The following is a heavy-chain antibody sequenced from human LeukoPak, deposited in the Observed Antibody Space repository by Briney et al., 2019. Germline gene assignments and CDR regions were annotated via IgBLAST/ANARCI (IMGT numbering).Heavy chain of an antibody. Sequence: GGSLRLSCAASGFTFSSYAMSWVRQAPGKGLEWVSAISGSGGSTYFADSVKGRFAISRDNSKNTVYLQMNSLRAEDTAVYYCAEAFSSCFSFRSCWFDPWGQGTLVTVSS. J-gene: IGHJ5*02. D-gene: IGHD2-15*01. V-gene: IGHV3-23*01. CDR3: AEAFSSCFSFRSCWFDP. CDR2: ISGSGGST. CDR1: GFTFSSYA.